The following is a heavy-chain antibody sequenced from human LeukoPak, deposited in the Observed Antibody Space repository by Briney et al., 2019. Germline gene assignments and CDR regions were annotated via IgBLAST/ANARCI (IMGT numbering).Heavy chain of an antibody. CDR1: GYTFTTYG. D-gene: IGHD2-8*01. J-gene: IGHJ5*02. V-gene: IGHV1-18*01. Sequence: ASVKVSCKASGYTFTTYGISWVRQAPGQGLEWMGWISAYNGNTKYAQKLQGRVTMTIDTATSTAYMELRSLRSDDTAVYYCAREMRDCTNGVCQGGFDPWGRGTLVTVSS. CDR2: ISAYNGNT. CDR3: AREMRDCTNGVCQGGFDP.